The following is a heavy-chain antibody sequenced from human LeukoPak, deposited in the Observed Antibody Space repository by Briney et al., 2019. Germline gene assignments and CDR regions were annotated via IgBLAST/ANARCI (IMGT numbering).Heavy chain of an antibody. CDR1: GGTFSSYA. CDR3: ARGRGDIVRGTDAFDI. V-gene: IGHV1-69*05. CDR2: IIPIFGTA. Sequence: SVKVSCKASGGTFSSYAISWVRQAPGQGLEWMGGIIPIFGTANYAQKFQGRVTITTDESTSTAYMELSSLRSEDTAVYYCARGRGDIVRGTDAFDIWGQGTMVTVSS. J-gene: IGHJ3*02. D-gene: IGHD2-8*01.